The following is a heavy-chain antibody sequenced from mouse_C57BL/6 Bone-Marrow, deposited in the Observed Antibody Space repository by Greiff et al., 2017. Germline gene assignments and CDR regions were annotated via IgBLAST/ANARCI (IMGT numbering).Heavy chain of an antibody. D-gene: IGHD1-1*01. Sequence: EVQLQQSGPELVKPGASVKISCKASGYTFTDYYMNWVKQSHGKSLEWIGDINPNNGGTSYNQKFKGKATLTVDKSSSTAYMELRSLTSEDSAVYYCATTVVDPGYWGQGTTLTVSS. V-gene: IGHV1-26*01. J-gene: IGHJ2*01. CDR2: INPNNGGT. CDR3: ATTVVDPGY. CDR1: GYTFTDYY.